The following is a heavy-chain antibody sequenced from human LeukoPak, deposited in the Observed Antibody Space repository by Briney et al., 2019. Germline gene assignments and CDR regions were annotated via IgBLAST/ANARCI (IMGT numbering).Heavy chain of an antibody. CDR3: ARAPYDILTGYSLNWFDP. D-gene: IGHD3-9*01. CDR2: INGDNGNT. Sequence: ASVTVSCKASGYTFTTYAMHWVRQAPGQRLEWMGWINGDNGNTKYSQKLQGRVTITRDTSAYTGYMELRSLSSADTAVYFCARAPYDILTGYSLNWFDPWGQGTLVTVSS. CDR1: GYTFTTYA. J-gene: IGHJ5*02. V-gene: IGHV1-3*01.